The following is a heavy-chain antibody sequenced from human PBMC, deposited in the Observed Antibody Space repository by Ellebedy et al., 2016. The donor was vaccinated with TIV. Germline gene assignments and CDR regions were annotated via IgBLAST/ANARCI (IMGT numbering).Heavy chain of an antibody. CDR1: GFTFSDYH. J-gene: IGHJ4*02. V-gene: IGHV3-11*01. CDR3: ARDTGAGVTNFDY. CDR2: ISRSGSAM. D-gene: IGHD4-17*01. Sequence: GESLKISCGASGFTFSDYHMNWIRQAPGTEMEWISHISRSGSAMYYADSVKGRFTISRDNSKNSLYLQMNSLRAEDTAVYYCARDTGAGVTNFDYWGQGILVTVS.